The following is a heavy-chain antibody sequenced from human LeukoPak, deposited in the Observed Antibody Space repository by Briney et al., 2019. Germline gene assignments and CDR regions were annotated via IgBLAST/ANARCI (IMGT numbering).Heavy chain of an antibody. CDR1: GFTFSSYA. J-gene: IGHJ4*02. CDR3: AKGEIVVVPAAFDY. CDR2: ISYDGSNK. Sequence: GGSLRLSCAASGFTFSSYAMHWVRQAPGKGLEWVAVISYDGSNKYYADSVKGRFTISRDDSKNTLYLQMNSLRAEDTAVYYCAKGEIVVVPAAFDYWGQGTLVTVSS. D-gene: IGHD2-2*01. V-gene: IGHV3-30-3*01.